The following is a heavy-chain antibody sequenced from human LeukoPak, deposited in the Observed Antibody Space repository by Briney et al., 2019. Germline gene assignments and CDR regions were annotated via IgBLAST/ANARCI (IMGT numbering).Heavy chain of an antibody. CDR1: GGSISSSSYY. CDR3: ARAIVVVVAANGAFDI. D-gene: IGHD2-15*01. J-gene: IGHJ3*02. CDR2: IYYSGST. V-gene: IGHV4-39*07. Sequence: PSETLSLTCTVSGGSISSSSYYWGWIRQPPGKGLEWIGSIYYSGSTYYNPSLKSRVTISVDTSKNQFSLKLSSVTAADTAVYYCARAIVVVVAANGAFDIWGQGTMVTVSS.